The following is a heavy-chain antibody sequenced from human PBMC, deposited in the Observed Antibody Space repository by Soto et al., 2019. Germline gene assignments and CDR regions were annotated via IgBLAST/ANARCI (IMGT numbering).Heavy chain of an antibody. V-gene: IGHV3-23*01. CDR1: GFSFSTYG. CDR2: VSGGSGVT. Sequence: EVQLLESGGGLVQPGGSLRLSCAVSGFSFSTYGVTWVRQAPGKGLEWVCGVSGGSGVTHYADSVKGRFTITGDDSKNTVYLQMHSLRVEDTAVYYCARDVVKRSYYDFWSGSLFWGQGSLVTVSS. CDR3: ARDVVKRSYYDFWSGSLF. J-gene: IGHJ4*02. D-gene: IGHD3-3*01.